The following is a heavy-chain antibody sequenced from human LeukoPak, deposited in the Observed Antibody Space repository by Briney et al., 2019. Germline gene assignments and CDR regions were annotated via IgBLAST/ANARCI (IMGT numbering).Heavy chain of an antibody. CDR3: ARDRDSSSTVLRFLEWLSFDY. CDR1: GGSFSGYY. V-gene: IGHV4-34*01. CDR2: INHSGST. Sequence: PSETLSLTCAVYGGSFSGYYWSWIRQPPGKGLEWIGEINHSGSTNYNPSLKSRVTISVDTSKNQFSLKLSSVTAADTAVYYCARDRDSSSTVLRFLEWLSFDYWGQGTLVTVSS. J-gene: IGHJ4*02. D-gene: IGHD3-3*01.